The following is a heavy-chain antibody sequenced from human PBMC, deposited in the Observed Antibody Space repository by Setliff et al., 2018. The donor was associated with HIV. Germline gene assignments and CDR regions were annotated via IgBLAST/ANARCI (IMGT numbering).Heavy chain of an antibody. CDR1: GYTFTDHH. D-gene: IGHD6-19*01. V-gene: IGHV1-46*04. CDR3: ARAPYRSGWYGVDY. J-gene: IGHJ4*02. Sequence: GASVKVSCKAFGYTFTDHHIHWMRQAPGHGLEWIGIVNPLLGLTSHSQKLQGRVTLTWDTSTSTVYMELTTLRSEDTAFYYSARAPYRSGWYGVDYWGRGTLFTVSS. CDR2: VNPLLGLT.